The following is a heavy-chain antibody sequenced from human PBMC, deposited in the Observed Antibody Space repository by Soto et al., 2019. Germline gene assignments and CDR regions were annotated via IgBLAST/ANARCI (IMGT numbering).Heavy chain of an antibody. J-gene: IGHJ3*02. CDR1: GFTFSSYG. D-gene: IGHD3-10*01. V-gene: IGHV3-33*01. CDR3: ARDKGDYYGSGSYYDAFDI. Sequence: QVQLVESGGGVVQPERSLRLSCAASGFTFSSYGMHWVRQAPGKGLEWVAVIWYDGSNKYYADSVKGRFTISRDNSKNTLYLQMNSLRAEDTAVYYCARDKGDYYGSGSYYDAFDIWGQGTMVTVSS. CDR2: IWYDGSNK.